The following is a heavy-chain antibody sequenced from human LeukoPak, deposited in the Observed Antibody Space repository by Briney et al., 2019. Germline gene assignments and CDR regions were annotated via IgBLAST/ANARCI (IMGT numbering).Heavy chain of an antibody. CDR2: ASGSGGST. CDR1: GFTFISYA. CDR3: AKDLGSVVTPPSLDY. Sequence: GSLLLSCAASGFTFISYAMSWVRQAPGKGLEWVSAASGSGGSTYYADSVKGRFTISRDNSKNTLYLQMNSLRAEDTAVYYCAKDLGSVVTPPSLDYWGQGTLVTVSS. D-gene: IGHD4-23*01. V-gene: IGHV3-23*01. J-gene: IGHJ4*02.